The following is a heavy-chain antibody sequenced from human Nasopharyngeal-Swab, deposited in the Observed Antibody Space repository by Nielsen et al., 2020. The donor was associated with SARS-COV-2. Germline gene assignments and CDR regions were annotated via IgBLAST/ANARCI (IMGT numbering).Heavy chain of an antibody. J-gene: IGHJ6*02. CDR2: IIPIFGIA. Sequence: SVKVSCKASGGSFSSYAISWVRQAPGQGLEWMGRIIPIFGIANYAQKLQGRVTITADKSTSTAYMELSSLRSEETAVYYWWSPGGGDYYDSRRYYNYVMDVWGQGTTVTVSS. CDR3: WSPGGGDYYDSRRYYNYVMDV. CDR1: GGSFSSYA. D-gene: IGHD3-22*01. V-gene: IGHV1-69*04.